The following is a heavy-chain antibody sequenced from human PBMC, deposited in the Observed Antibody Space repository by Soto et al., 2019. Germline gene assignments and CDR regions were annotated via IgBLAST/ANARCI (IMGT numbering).Heavy chain of an antibody. Sequence: SVKVSCKASGGTFSSYTISWVRQDHGQGLEWMGRIIPILGIANYAQKFQGRVTITADKSTSTAYMELSSLRSEDTAVYYCARDHVVTIFGVVSLNWFDPWGQGTLVTVSS. V-gene: IGHV1-69*04. CDR1: GGTFSSYT. J-gene: IGHJ5*02. CDR2: IIPILGIA. CDR3: ARDHVVTIFGVVSLNWFDP. D-gene: IGHD3-3*01.